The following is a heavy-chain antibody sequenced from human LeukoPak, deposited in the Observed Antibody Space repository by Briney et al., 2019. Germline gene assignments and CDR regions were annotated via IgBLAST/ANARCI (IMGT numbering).Heavy chain of an antibody. CDR1: GFTFSSYS. CDR3: ARVGGDWRTGTYYYYYMDV. V-gene: IGHV3-21*01. CDR2: ISSSSSYI. D-gene: IGHD1/OR15-1a*01. Sequence: PGGSLRLSCAASGFTFSSYSMNWVRQAPGKGLEWVSSISSSSSYIYYADSVKGRFTISRDNAKNSLYLQMNSLRAEDTAVYYCARVGGDWRTGTYYYYYMDVWGKGTTVTVSS. J-gene: IGHJ6*03.